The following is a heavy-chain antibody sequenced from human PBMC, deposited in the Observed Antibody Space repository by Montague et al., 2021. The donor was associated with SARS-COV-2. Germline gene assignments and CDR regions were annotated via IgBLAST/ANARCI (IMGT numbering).Heavy chain of an antibody. CDR2: INYSGGT. V-gene: IGHV4-59*11. CDR1: GGSIRSHF. J-gene: IGHJ5*02. Sequence: SETLSPTCTVSGGSIRSHFWSWIRQPPGKGLEWIGYINYSGGTNYNPSLKSRVTVSVDTTKNQFSLKVTSVIAADTAVYYCARVTTVRGAVNWFDPWGQGTQVIVSS. D-gene: IGHD3-10*01. CDR3: ARVTTVRGAVNWFDP.